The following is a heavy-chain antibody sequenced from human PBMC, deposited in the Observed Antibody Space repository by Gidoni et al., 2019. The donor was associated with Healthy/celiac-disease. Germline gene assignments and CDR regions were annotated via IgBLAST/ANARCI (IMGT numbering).Heavy chain of an antibody. CDR3: TTEAEYCCGVSCYPFDS. J-gene: IGHJ4*01. CDR1: GFTFSTAG. V-gene: IGHV3-15*01. D-gene: IGHD2-15*01. CDR2: IKSTTDGGTT. Sequence: EVQLVESGGGLVKPGGSLRLSCAASGFTFSTAGIGWVLQAPGKGVAWSRRIKSTTDGGTTDHAAPVNGTFPISRDDSKNTLYLQMNSLQSEDTAVYYCTTEAEYCCGVSCYPFDSWGHVILLTVSS.